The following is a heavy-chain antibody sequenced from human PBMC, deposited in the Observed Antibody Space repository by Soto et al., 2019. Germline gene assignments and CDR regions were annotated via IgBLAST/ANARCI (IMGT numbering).Heavy chain of an antibody. V-gene: IGHV5-10-1*01. CDR2: IDPGGSDT. Sequence: PGESLKISCTTSGYSFTTYWINWVRQMPGKGLEWMGKIDPGGSDTTYSPSFQGHVTISLDKSITAAYLQWSSLKASDTAMYYCARVGHDYSNSGMDVWGPGTTVTVSS. J-gene: IGHJ6*02. CDR1: GYSFTTYW. D-gene: IGHD4-4*01. CDR3: ARVGHDYSNSGMDV.